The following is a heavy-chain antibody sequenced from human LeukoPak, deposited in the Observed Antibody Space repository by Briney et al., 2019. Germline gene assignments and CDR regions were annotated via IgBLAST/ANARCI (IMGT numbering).Heavy chain of an antibody. Sequence: SETLSLTCAVSGGSLNTYQYWSWIRQPPGKGLEWIGLMFYCGSTNYTPSLKSRVTMSVDKSRKQFSLRLNSVTAVDTAVYYCATGTYPSEYWGQGTLVT. V-gene: IGHV4-59*01. CDR3: ATGTYPSEY. J-gene: IGHJ4*02. D-gene: IGHD3-10*01. CDR1: GGSLNTYQY. CDR2: MFYCGST.